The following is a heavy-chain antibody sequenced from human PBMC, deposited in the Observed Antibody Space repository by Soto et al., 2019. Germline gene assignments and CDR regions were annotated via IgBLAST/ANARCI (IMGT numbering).Heavy chain of an antibody. J-gene: IGHJ6*02. D-gene: IGHD6-25*01. CDR2: IYYSGST. CDR1: GGSISSSSYY. CDR3: WGAANHYYGMDV. V-gene: IGHV4-39*03. Sequence: QLQLQESGPGLVKPSETLSLTCTVSGGSISSSSYYWGWIRQPPGKGLEWIGSIYYSGSTYYNPSLKSRVTISVDTSKNQFSLKLSSVTAADTAVYYCWGAANHYYGMDVWGQGTTVTVSS.